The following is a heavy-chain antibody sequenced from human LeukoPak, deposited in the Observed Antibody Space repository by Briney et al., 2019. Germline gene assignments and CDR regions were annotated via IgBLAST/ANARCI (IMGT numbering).Heavy chain of an antibody. CDR1: GFTLSSFG. J-gene: IGHJ6*03. CDR3: AREGYEDYYYYYMDV. D-gene: IGHD2-15*01. CDR2: IRYDGSNK. V-gene: IGHV3-30*02. Sequence: GGSLRLSCAASGFTLSSFGMHWVRQAPGKGLEWVTFIRYDGSNKYYADSVKGRFTISRDNAKNSLYLQMNSLRAEDTAVYYCAREGYEDYYYYYMDVWGKGTTVTVSS.